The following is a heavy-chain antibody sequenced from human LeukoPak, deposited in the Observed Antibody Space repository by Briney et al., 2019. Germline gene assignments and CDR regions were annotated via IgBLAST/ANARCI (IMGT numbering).Heavy chain of an antibody. V-gene: IGHV3-23*01. Sequence: GGSLRLSCAASGFTVSSNFMSWVRRAPGKGLEGFSAISGSGGSTYYADSVKGRFTISRDNSKNTLYLQMNSLRAEDTAVYYCAKELGSGSPFDYWGQGTLVTVSS. D-gene: IGHD3-10*01. J-gene: IGHJ4*02. CDR2: ISGSGGST. CDR1: GFTVSSNF. CDR3: AKELGSGSPFDY.